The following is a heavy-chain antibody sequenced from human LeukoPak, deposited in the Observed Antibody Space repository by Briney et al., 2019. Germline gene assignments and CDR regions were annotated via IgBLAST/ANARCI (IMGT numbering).Heavy chain of an antibody. CDR2: INPNSGGT. D-gene: IGHD2-2*01. CDR1: GYTFTGYY. CDR3: ATTYWEYQLPY. J-gene: IGHJ4*02. Sequence: ASVKVSCKASGYTFTGYYMHWVRQAPGQGLEWMGRINPNSGGTNYAQKFQGRVTMTRVTSISTAYMELSRLRSDDTAVYYCATTYWEYQLPYWGQGTLVTVSS. V-gene: IGHV1-2*06.